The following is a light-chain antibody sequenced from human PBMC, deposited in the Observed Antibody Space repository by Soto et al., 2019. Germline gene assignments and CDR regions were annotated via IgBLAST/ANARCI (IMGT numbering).Light chain of an antibody. CDR2: EVV. CDR3: CSSAGAITPHV. CDR1: SSDVINYNL. V-gene: IGLV2-23*02. Sequence: QSVLTQPASVSGSPGQSITISCSGTSSDVINYNLVSWYQQHPGKAPKLLLYEVVKRPSGISNRFSGSTSANTASLKISGFQAEDEGDYYCCSSAGAITPHVFGTGTKVTVL. J-gene: IGLJ1*01.